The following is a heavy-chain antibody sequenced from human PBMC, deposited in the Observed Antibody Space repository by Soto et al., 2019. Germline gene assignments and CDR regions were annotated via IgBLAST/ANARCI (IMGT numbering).Heavy chain of an antibody. J-gene: IGHJ6*02. CDR2: VSGSGGST. CDR3: AKERSLVVTAMDV. V-gene: IGHV3-23*01. D-gene: IGHD2-21*02. Sequence: EVQLLESGGGLVQPGGSLRLSCAASGFTFSSYEMSWVRQAPGKGLEWVSVVSGSGGSTYYADSVQGRFTISRDNSKNTVYLQMNSLGAEDTAIYYCAKERSLVVTAMDVWGQGTTVTVSS. CDR1: GFTFSSYE.